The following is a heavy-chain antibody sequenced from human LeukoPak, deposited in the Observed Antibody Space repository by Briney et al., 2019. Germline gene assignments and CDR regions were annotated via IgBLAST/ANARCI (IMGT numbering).Heavy chain of an antibody. Sequence: GGSLRLSCAASGFTVSSNYMSWVRQAPGKGLEWVSVIYSGGSTYYADSVKGRFTISRDNSKNTLYLQMNSLRAEDTAVYYCARLLHDYGGNEGVDYWGQGTLVTVSS. J-gene: IGHJ4*02. CDR3: ARLLHDYGGNEGVDY. D-gene: IGHD4-23*01. CDR1: GFTVSSNY. V-gene: IGHV3-66*01. CDR2: IYSGGST.